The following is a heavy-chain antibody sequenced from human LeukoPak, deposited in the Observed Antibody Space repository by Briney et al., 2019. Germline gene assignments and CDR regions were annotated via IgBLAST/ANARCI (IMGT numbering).Heavy chain of an antibody. CDR1: GGSFSGYY. Sequence: PSETLSLTCAVYGGSFSGYYWSWIRQPPGKGLEWIGEINHSGSTNYNPSLKSRVTISVDTSKNQFSLKLSSVTAADTAVHYCARVRVAVAGFSYYYYYMDVWGKGTTVTVSS. CDR3: ARVRVAVAGFSYYYYYMDV. J-gene: IGHJ6*03. V-gene: IGHV4-34*01. D-gene: IGHD6-19*01. CDR2: INHSGST.